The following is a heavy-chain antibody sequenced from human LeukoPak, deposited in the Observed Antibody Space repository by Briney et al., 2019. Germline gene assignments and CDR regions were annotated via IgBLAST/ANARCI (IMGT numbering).Heavy chain of an antibody. CDR1: GGSISSYY. J-gene: IGHJ4*02. V-gene: IGHV4-59*12. CDR2: IYYSGST. Sequence: PSETLPLTCTVSGGSISSYYWSWIRQPPGKGLEWIGYIYYSGSTNYNPSLKSRVTISVDTSKNQFSLKLSSVTAADTAVYYCAKVFCGGDCHVDFWGRGTLVTVSS. D-gene: IGHD2-21*02. CDR3: AKVFCGGDCHVDF.